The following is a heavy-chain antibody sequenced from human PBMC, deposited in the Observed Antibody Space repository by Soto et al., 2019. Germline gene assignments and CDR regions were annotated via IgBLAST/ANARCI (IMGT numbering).Heavy chain of an antibody. V-gene: IGHV4-31*03. D-gene: IGHD3-10*01. CDR3: ARFSFGHTYFDY. CDR2: IYYSGST. CDR1: GGSISSGGYY. J-gene: IGHJ4*02. Sequence: SETLSLTCTVSGGSISSGGYYWSWIRQHPGKGLEWIGYIYYSGSTYYNPSLKSRVTISVDTSKNQFSLKLSSVTAADTAVYYCARFSFGHTYFDYWGQGTLVTVSS.